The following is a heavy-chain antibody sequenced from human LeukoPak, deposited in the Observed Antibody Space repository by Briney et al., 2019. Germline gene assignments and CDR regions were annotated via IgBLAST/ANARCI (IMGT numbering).Heavy chain of an antibody. CDR3: VRGVSNDWYFDL. CDR1: HGSIATHSYF. D-gene: IGHD3-3*01. CDR2: VQYSGFG. J-gene: IGHJ2*01. Sequence: SETLSLTCTVSHGSIATHSYFWGWLRQPPGKGLEFVASVQYSGFGYKSPSLRSRVAVSTDTSKNQFSLRLESVTAADTAVYFCVRGVSNDWYFDLWGSGTLVSISS. V-gene: IGHV4-39*07.